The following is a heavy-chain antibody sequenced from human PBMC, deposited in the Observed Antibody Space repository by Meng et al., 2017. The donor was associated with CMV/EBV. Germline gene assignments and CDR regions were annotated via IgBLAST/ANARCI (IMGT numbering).Heavy chain of an antibody. CDR3: AGEEVHQSKEYVVY. J-gene: IGHJ4*02. V-gene: IGHV3-21*05. CDR2: ISSSSSSYI. D-gene: IGHD2/OR15-2a*01. Sequence: GESLKISCAASGFTFSSYSMNWVRQAPGKGLEWVSYISSSSSSYIYYADSVKGRFTISRDNAKNSLYLQMNSLRAEDTAVYYCAGEEVHQSKEYVVYWGQGTLVTVSS. CDR1: GFTFSSYS.